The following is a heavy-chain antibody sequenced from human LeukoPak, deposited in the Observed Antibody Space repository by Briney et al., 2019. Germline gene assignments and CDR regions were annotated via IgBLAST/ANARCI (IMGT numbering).Heavy chain of an antibody. Sequence: PGGSLRLSCAASGFTFSSYEMNWVRQAPGKGPEWVSYISSSGSTIYYADSVKGRFTISRDNAKNSLYLQMNSLRAEDTAVYYCAERGITMIGGVWGKGTTVTISS. D-gene: IGHD3-10*02. V-gene: IGHV3-48*03. CDR3: AERGITMIGGV. CDR2: ISSSGSTI. CDR1: GFTFSSYE. J-gene: IGHJ6*04.